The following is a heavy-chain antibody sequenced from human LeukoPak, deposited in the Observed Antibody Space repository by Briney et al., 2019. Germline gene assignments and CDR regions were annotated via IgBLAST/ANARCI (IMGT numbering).Heavy chain of an antibody. V-gene: IGHV3-15*01. J-gene: IGHJ1*01. Sequence: GGSLRLSCAASGFTFSNAWMSWVRQAPGKGLEWVGRIKSKTDGGTTDYAAPVKGRFTIVREDSKNTLYLQMNSLKTEDTAVYYCTARYCRSTSCYGEYFQRWGQGTLVTVSS. D-gene: IGHD2-2*01. CDR3: TARYCRSTSCYGEYFQR. CDR1: GFTFSNAW. CDR2: IKSKTDGGTT.